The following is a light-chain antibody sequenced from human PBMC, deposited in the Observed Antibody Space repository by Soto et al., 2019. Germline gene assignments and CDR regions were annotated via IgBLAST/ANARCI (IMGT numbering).Light chain of an antibody. Sequence: EIVMTQSPATLSVSPGERATLSRTASQSVSSNLAWYQHKPGQAPKLLIYGASSRATGIPDRFSGSGSGTDFTLTISRLEPEDFAVYYCQQYGSSPPITFGQGTRLEIK. V-gene: IGKV3-20*01. CDR2: GAS. J-gene: IGKJ5*01. CDR3: QQYGSSPPIT. CDR1: QSVSSN.